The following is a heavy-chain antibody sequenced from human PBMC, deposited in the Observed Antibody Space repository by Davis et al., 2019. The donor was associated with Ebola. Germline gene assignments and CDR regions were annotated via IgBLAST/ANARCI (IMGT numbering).Heavy chain of an antibody. CDR2: IYPGDSDT. D-gene: IGHD3-22*01. J-gene: IGHJ4*02. V-gene: IGHV5-51*01. CDR1: GYSFTSYW. CDR3: ARRHYYDSSGYYYFDY. Sequence: GESLKISCTGSGYSFTSYWIGWVRQMPGKGLEWMGIIYPGDSDTRYSPSFQGQVTISADKSISTAYLQWSSLKASDTAMYYCARRHYYDSSGYYYFDYWGQGTLVTVSS.